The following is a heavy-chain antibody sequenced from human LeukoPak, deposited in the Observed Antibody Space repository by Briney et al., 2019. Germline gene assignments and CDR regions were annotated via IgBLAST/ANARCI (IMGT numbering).Heavy chain of an antibody. D-gene: IGHD1-26*01. Sequence: PSETLSLTCTVSGGSISSGGYYWTWIRQHPGKGLEWIGYIYYSGSTYYSPSLKSRVAISVDTSKNQFSLKLSSVTAADTAIYYCARGRGWSTGCWFDPWGQGTLVTVSS. CDR1: GGSISSGGYY. V-gene: IGHV4-30-4*08. CDR3: ARGRGWSTGCWFDP. J-gene: IGHJ5*02. CDR2: IYYSGST.